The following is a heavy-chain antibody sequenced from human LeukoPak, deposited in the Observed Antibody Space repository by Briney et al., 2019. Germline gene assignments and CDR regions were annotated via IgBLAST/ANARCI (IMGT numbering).Heavy chain of an antibody. V-gene: IGHV3-9*01. CDR2: ISWNSGSI. J-gene: IGHJ4*02. CDR1: GFTFDDYA. Sequence: PGGSLRLSCAASGFTFDDYAMHWVRQAPGKGLEWVSGISWNSGSIGYADSVKGRFTISRDNAKNSLYLQMNSLRAEDTALYYCAKDRSNSWYGVFDYWGQGTLVTVSS. D-gene: IGHD6-13*01. CDR3: AKDRSNSWYGVFDY.